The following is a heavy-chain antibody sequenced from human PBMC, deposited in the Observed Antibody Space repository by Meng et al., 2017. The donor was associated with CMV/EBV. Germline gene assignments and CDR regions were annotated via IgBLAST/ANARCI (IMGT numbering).Heavy chain of an antibody. CDR1: GYTFTSYY. V-gene: IGHV1-46*01. Sequence: KASGYTFTSYYMHWVRQAPGQGLEWMGIINPSGGSTSYAQKFQGRVTMTRDTSTSTVYVELSSLRSEDTAVYYCARSELWFGELLDYWGQGTLVTVSS. CDR3: ARSELWFGELLDY. J-gene: IGHJ4*02. CDR2: INPSGGST. D-gene: IGHD3-10*01.